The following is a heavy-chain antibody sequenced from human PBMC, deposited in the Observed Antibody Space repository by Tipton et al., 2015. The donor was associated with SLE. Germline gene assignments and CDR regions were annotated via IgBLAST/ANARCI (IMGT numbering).Heavy chain of an antibody. CDR3: ARWGGIYSHDY. J-gene: IGHJ4*02. V-gene: IGHV4-34*01. Sequence: LSCAVYGGSFSGYYWSWIRQPPGKGLEWIGEINHSGSTNYNPSLKSRVTISVDTSKNQFSLKLSSVTAADTAVYYCARWGGIYSHDYWGQGTLVTVSS. D-gene: IGHD5-12*01. CDR2: INHSGST. CDR1: GGSFSGYY.